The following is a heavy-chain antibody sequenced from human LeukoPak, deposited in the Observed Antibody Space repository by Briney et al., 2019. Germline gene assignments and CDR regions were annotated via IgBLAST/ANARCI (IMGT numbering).Heavy chain of an antibody. CDR1: GGTFGSYV. CDR2: ILPIFGTA. Sequence: SVKVSCKTSGGTFGSYVISWVRQAPGQGLDWMGGILPIFGTADYAQKFQGRVTITADESTNTAYMELQSLTSEDTATYDCARDRGGLDPWGQGTLVTVSS. J-gene: IGHJ5*02. D-gene: IGHD4-23*01. CDR3: ARDRGGLDP. V-gene: IGHV1-69*13.